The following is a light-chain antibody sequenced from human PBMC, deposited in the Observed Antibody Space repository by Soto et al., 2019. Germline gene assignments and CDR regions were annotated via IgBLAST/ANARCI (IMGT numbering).Light chain of an antibody. J-gene: IGLJ1*01. Sequence: QSVLTQPPSVSAAPGQKVTISCSGSNSNIGNNYVSWDQHLPGTAPKLLIYDNNKRPSGIPDRFSGSKSGTSATLGITGLLTGDEADYYCGTWDTSLSVPYVFGTGTKVTVL. CDR3: GTWDTSLSVPYV. CDR1: NSNIGNNY. V-gene: IGLV1-51*01. CDR2: DNN.